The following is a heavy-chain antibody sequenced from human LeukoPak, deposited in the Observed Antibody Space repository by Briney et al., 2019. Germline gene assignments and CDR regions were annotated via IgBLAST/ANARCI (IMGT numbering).Heavy chain of an antibody. CDR2: VNHSGRT. CDR3: ARGIRGVIITTNYCNMDV. Sequence: PSETLSLTCAVYGRSFSGYYWSWVRQPPGKGLEWMGEVNHSGRTSYNPSLKSRVTISADTSKNQFSLRMTSLTAADTAVYYCARGIRGVIITTNYCNMDVWGPGTTVTVSS. V-gene: IGHV4-34*01. CDR1: GRSFSGYY. D-gene: IGHD3-10*01. J-gene: IGHJ6*03.